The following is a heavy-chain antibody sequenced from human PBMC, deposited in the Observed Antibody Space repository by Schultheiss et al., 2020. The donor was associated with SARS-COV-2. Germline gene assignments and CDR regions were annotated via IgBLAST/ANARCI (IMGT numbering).Heavy chain of an antibody. CDR1: GFTFRNYW. J-gene: IGHJ4*02. D-gene: IGHD6-6*01. CDR3: AKDRRSSIAARLGY. Sequence: GESLKISCVDSGFTFRNYWMNWVRQAPGKGLEWVANTNPDGSETYYLDSVKGRFTVSRDNAKNSLYLQMNSLRAEDTAVYYCAKDRRSSIAARLGYWGQGTLVTVSS. CDR2: TNPDGSET. V-gene: IGHV3-7*03.